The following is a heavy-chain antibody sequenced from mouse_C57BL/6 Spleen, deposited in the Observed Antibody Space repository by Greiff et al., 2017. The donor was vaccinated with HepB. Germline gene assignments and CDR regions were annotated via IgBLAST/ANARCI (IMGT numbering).Heavy chain of an antibody. CDR2: ISSGSSTI. CDR1: GFTFSDYG. V-gene: IGHV5-17*01. Sequence: VQLKQSGGGLVKPGGSLKLSCAASGFTFSDYGMHWVRQAPEKGLEWVAYISSGSSTIYYADTVKGRFTISRDNAKNTLFLQMTSLRSEDTAMYYCARDYYSNYAWFAYWGQGTLVTVSA. J-gene: IGHJ3*01. D-gene: IGHD2-5*01. CDR3: ARDYYSNYAWFAY.